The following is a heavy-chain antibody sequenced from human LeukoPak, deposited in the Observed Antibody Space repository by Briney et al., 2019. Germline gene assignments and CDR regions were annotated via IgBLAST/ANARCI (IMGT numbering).Heavy chain of an antibody. CDR3: ARGSPYGSGSYYIY. D-gene: IGHD3-10*01. Sequence: ASVKVSCKASGYTFTSYAMYWVRQAPGQRLEWMGWINAGNGNTKYSQKFQGRVTITRDTSASTAYMELSSLRSEDTAVYYCARGSPYGSGSYYIYWGQGTLVTVSS. CDR2: INAGNGNT. J-gene: IGHJ4*02. CDR1: GYTFTSYA. V-gene: IGHV1-3*01.